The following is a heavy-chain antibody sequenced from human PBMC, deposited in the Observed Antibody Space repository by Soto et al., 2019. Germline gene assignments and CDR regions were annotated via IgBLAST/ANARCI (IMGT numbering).Heavy chain of an antibody. V-gene: IGHV4-38-2*01. J-gene: IGHJ5*02. CDR2: IYHSGST. CDR3: ARGIGVYYGSGSYYNENWFDP. CDR1: GYSISSGYY. Sequence: SETLSLTCAVSGYSISSGYYWGWIRQPPGKGLEWIGSIYHSGSTYYNPSLKSRVTISVDTSKNQFSLKLSSVTAADTAVYYCARGIGVYYGSGSYYNENWFDPWGQGTLVTVS. D-gene: IGHD3-10*01.